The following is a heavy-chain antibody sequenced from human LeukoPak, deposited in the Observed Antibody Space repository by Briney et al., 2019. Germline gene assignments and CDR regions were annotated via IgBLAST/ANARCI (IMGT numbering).Heavy chain of an antibody. D-gene: IGHD2-21*02. CDR1: GFTFSNYW. J-gene: IGHJ4*02. Sequence: GGSLRLSCAASGFTFSNYWMNGYRQAPGKGLEGVGNINQDASEINYVDSVRGRFTISRDNAKNSLHLQMHSLRAEDTAVYYCATDRDNSDWQKRFDFWGQGTLVTVSS. V-gene: IGHV3-7*01. CDR3: ATDRDNSDWQKRFDF. CDR2: INQDASEI.